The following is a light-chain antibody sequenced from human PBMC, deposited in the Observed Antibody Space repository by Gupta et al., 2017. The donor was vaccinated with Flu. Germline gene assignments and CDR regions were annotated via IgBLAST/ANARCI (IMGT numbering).Light chain of an antibody. CDR2: EVS. Sequence: QSALTQPAPVSGSPGQSITISCTGTRSDVGGYNYVSWYQQHPGKAPILMFYEVSSRPSGVSSRFSGSKSGNTASLTXSXLQAEDXADYYCTSYTSSSTLVFGGGTKLTVL. J-gene: IGLJ2*01. CDR1: RSDVGGYNY. CDR3: TSYTSSSTLV. V-gene: IGLV2-14*01.